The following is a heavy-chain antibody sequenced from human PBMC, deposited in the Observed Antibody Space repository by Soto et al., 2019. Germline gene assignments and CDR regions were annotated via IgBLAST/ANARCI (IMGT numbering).Heavy chain of an antibody. CDR3: ARGGYCSSTSCPWGNYYGMDV. CDR1: GGSFSGYY. Sequence: SETLSLTCAVYGGSFSGYYWSWIRQPPGKGLEWIGEINHSGSTNYNPSLKSRVTISVDTSKNQFSLKLSSVTAADTAVYYCARGGYCSSTSCPWGNYYGMDVWGQGTTVTVSS. D-gene: IGHD2-2*01. J-gene: IGHJ6*02. CDR2: INHSGST. V-gene: IGHV4-34*01.